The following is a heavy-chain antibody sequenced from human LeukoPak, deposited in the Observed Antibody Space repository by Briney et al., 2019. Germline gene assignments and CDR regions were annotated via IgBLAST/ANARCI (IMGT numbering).Heavy chain of an antibody. CDR1: GFTFSSYA. D-gene: IGHD2-21*02. J-gene: IGHJ4*02. CDR2: ISYDGSNK. CDR3: AKGDELYCGGDCYYYFDY. V-gene: IGHV3-30-3*01. Sequence: GGSLRLSCAASGFTFSSYAMHWVRQAPGKGLEWVAVISYDGSNKYYADSAKGRFTISRDNSKNTLYLQMNSLRAEDTAVYYCAKGDELYCGGDCYYYFDYWGQGTLVTISS.